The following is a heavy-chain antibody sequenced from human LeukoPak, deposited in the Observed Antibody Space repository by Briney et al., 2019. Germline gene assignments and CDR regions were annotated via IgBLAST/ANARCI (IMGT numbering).Heavy chain of an antibody. V-gene: IGHV4-38-2*02. D-gene: IGHD3-3*01. Sequence: PSETLSLTCTVSGYSISSGYYWGWIRQPPGKRLEWVGSIHSSGNTYYSPTLKSRVTISVDTSKNQFSLNLSSVTAADTAVYYCARGHDFWSGYYDYWGQGTLVTVSS. CDR2: IHSSGNT. CDR3: ARGHDFWSGYYDY. CDR1: GYSISSGYY. J-gene: IGHJ4*02.